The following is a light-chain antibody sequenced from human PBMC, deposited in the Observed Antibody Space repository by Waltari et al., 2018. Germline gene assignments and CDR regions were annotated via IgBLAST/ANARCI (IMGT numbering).Light chain of an antibody. V-gene: IGKV3-20*01. CDR3: QNHEKLPAT. CDR2: HAS. Sequence: EMLFTQSQGTLSLSPGERATLACRAIQSVSGFLAWYQQKPGQAPRLLIYHASNRATGIPDRFSGSGSGTDFSLTISRLEPEDFAVYYCQNHEKLPATFGQGTKVEI. CDR1: QSVSGF. J-gene: IGKJ1*01.